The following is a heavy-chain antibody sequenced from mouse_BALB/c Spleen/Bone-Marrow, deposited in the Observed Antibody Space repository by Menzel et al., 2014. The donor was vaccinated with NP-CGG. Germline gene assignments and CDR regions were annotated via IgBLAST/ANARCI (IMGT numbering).Heavy chain of an antibody. CDR2: IDISDSYT. CDR1: GHTFTDXW. V-gene: IGHV1-69*01. CDR3: ARGGANVDY. J-gene: IGHJ2*01. Sequence: QLQQSGAELVMPGASVKMSCKASGHTFTDXWXHWVXQRPXXGXXWXXXIDISDSYTTYNQKFKGKATLTVDESSSTAYMQLSRLTSEDSAVYYCARGGANVDYWGQGTTLTVSS.